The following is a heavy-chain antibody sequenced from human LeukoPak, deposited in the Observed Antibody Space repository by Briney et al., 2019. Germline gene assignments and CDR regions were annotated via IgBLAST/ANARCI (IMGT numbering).Heavy chain of an antibody. J-gene: IGHJ5*02. D-gene: IGHD3-9*01. CDR2: IYPVDSDT. Sequence: GESLKISCNASGYSFTFTKNWIGWVRQVPGKGLEWMGIIYPVDSDTRYNPSFQGQVTISVDKSISTSYLQWSSLKASDTAMYYCARKDMTGYSVGWFDAWGQGTLVTVSS. V-gene: IGHV5-51*01. CDR1: GYSFTFTKNW. CDR3: ARKDMTGYSVGWFDA.